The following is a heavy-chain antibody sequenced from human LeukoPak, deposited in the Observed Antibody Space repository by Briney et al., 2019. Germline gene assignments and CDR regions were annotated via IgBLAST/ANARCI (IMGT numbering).Heavy chain of an antibody. J-gene: IGHJ4*02. CDR1: GFTFSSYG. V-gene: IGHV3-30*18. D-gene: IGHD6-13*01. CDR2: ISYDGSNI. CDR3: AKDGAGIAFDY. Sequence: GGSLRLSCAASGFTFSSYGMHWVRQAPGKGLEWVAVISYDGSNIYYADSVKGRFTISRDNSKNTLYLQMNSLRAEDTAVYYCAKDGAGIAFDYWGQGTLVTVSS.